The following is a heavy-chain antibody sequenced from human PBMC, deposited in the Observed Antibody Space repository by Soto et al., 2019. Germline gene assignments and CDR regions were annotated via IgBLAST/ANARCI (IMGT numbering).Heavy chain of an antibody. V-gene: IGHV3-15*05. CDR1: GFTFTDAW. CDR3: STLIPKGKWELGT. Sequence: GGSLRLSCAASGFTFTDAWMSWVRQAPGKGLEWVGSIKSKTNGGTTDYAGPVKGRFTISRDDSKKTLYVQMNSMKTEDTAIYYCSTLIPKGKWELGTWGQGTLVTVSS. CDR2: IKSKTNGGTT. D-gene: IGHD1-26*01. J-gene: IGHJ5*02.